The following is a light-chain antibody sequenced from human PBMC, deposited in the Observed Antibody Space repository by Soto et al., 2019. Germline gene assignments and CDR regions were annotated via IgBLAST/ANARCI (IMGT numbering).Light chain of an antibody. CDR1: QSVRSNY. CDR3: QQYGGSLPT. J-gene: IGKJ4*01. CDR2: DAS. Sequence: EIVLTQSPGTLSLSPGERATLSCRASQSVRSNYLAWYQQKLGQAPRLLIHDASTRATGIPDRFSGSGSGTDFTLTISRLEPEDFAVYYCQQYGGSLPTFGGATKVEIK. V-gene: IGKV3-20*01.